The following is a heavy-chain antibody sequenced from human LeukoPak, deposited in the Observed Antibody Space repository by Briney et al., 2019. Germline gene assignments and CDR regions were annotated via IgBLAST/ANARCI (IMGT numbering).Heavy chain of an antibody. D-gene: IGHD1-1*01. Sequence: GRSLRLSCAASGFTFSSYSMNWVRQAPGRGLEWVSSISSSSSYIYYADSLKGRFTISRDNAKNSLYLQMNSLRAEDTAVYYCARDGWNDDYWGQGTLVTVSS. V-gene: IGHV3-21*01. CDR1: GFTFSSYS. J-gene: IGHJ4*02. CDR2: ISSSSSYI. CDR3: ARDGWNDDY.